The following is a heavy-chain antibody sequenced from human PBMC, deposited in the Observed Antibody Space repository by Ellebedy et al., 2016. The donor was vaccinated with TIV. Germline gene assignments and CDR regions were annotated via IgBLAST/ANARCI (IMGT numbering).Heavy chain of an antibody. CDR1: GFTFSNSW. CDR2: MNGDGNER. D-gene: IGHD1-1*01. J-gene: IGHJ4*02. Sequence: PGGSLRLSCAVSGFTFSNSWMSWVRQAAGQGLEWVANMNGDGNERYYVDSVEGRFTISRDNTRNSLYLQMTSLRADDTAVYYCTKDGRGTMNYWGQGTLVTVSS. CDR3: TKDGRGTMNY. V-gene: IGHV3-7*01.